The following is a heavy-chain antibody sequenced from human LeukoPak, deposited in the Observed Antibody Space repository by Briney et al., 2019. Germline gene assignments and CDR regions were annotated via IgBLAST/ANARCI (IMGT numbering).Heavy chain of an antibody. V-gene: IGHV3-23*01. D-gene: IGHD6-19*01. CDR1: GFTINTYA. CDR2: ISGSGGST. Sequence: GGSLRLSCAASGFTINTYAMSWVRQAPGKGLEWVSAISGSGGSTYYADSVKGRFTISRDNSKNTLYLQMNSLRAEDTAVYYCAKTQVGSGWYNDAFDIWGQGTMVTVSS. CDR3: AKTQVGSGWYNDAFDI. J-gene: IGHJ3*02.